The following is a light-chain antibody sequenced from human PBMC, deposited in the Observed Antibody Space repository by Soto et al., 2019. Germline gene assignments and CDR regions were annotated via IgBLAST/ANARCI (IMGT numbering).Light chain of an antibody. CDR2: DAS. CDR1: QRVSSSY. CDR3: QQRSNWLT. V-gene: IGKV3D-20*02. J-gene: IGKJ4*01. Sequence: IVFTQSPSTLSFSPGGKATLSCRPSQRVSSSYLAWYQQKPGQAPRLLIYDASNRATGIPARFSGSGSATDFTLTISSLEPEDFAVYYCQQRSNWLTFGGGTKVDIK.